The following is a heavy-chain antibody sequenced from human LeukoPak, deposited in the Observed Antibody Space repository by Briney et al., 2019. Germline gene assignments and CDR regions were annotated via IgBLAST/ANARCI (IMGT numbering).Heavy chain of an antibody. J-gene: IGHJ4*02. CDR2: IYYRGST. CDR3: ARLSGYSSGHYYSDY. V-gene: IGHV4-59*01. Sequence: SQTLSLTCAVSGGSISSDYWSWIRQPPGKGLEWIGYIYYRGSTNYNPSLKSRVTISVDTSKNQFSLKLSSVTAADTAIYYCARLSGYSSGHYYSDYWGQGTLVTVSS. CDR1: GGSISSDY. D-gene: IGHD3-22*01.